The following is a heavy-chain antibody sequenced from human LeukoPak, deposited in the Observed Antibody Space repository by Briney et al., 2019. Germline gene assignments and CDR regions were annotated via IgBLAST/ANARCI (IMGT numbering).Heavy chain of an antibody. J-gene: IGHJ4*02. CDR2: INPNSGGT. CDR1: GYTFTGYY. D-gene: IGHD6-19*01. V-gene: IGHV1-2*02. Sequence: GASVKVSCKASGYTFTGYYMHWVRQAPGQGLEWMGWINPNSGGTNYAQKFQGRVTMTRDTSISTAYMELSRLRSDDTAVYYCARTLAVAGTGIGRYWGQGTLVTVSS. CDR3: ARTLAVAGTGIGRY.